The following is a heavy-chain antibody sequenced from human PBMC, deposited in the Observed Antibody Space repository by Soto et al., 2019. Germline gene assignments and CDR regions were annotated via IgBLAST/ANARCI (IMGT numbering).Heavy chain of an antibody. CDR2: IYYSGST. CDR1: GGSISSSSYY. J-gene: IGHJ5*02. Sequence: NPSETLSLTCTVSGGSISSSSYYWGWIRQPPGKGLEWIGSIYYSGSTYYNPSLKSRVTISVDTSKNQFSLKLSSVTAADTAVYYCARFPIFYSSSYNWFDPWGQGTLV. V-gene: IGHV4-39*01. CDR3: ARFPIFYSSSYNWFDP. D-gene: IGHD6-13*01.